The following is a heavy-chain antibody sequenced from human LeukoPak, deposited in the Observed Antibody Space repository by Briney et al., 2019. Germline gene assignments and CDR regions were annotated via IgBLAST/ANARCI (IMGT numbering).Heavy chain of an antibody. Sequence: PGRSLRLSCAASGFTFDDYAMHWVRQAPGKGLEWVSGISWNSGSIGYADSVKGRFTISRDNAKNSLYLQMNSLRAEDTALYYCAKGSVDYDISTGYYRGWGQGTLVTVSS. CDR3: AKGSVDYDISTGYYRG. CDR2: ISWNSGSI. V-gene: IGHV3-9*01. D-gene: IGHD3-9*01. CDR1: GFTFDDYA. J-gene: IGHJ4*02.